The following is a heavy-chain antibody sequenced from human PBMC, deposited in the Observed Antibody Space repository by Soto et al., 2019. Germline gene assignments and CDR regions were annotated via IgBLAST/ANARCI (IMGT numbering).Heavy chain of an antibody. Sequence: PSETLSLTCTVSGGSISSYYWSWIRQPPGKGLEWIGYIYYSGSTNYNPSLKSRVNISVDTSKNQFSLKLSSVTAADTAVYYCARRVEVCSSTSCYVRAFDIWGQGTMVTVSS. CDR1: GGSISSYY. V-gene: IGHV4-59*08. CDR2: IYYSGST. J-gene: IGHJ3*02. CDR3: ARRVEVCSSTSCYVRAFDI. D-gene: IGHD2-2*01.